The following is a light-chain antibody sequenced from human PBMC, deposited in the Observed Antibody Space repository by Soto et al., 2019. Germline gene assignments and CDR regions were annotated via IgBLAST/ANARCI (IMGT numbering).Light chain of an antibody. J-gene: IGKJ5*01. CDR2: GAS. V-gene: IGKV3D-20*02. Sequence: EILLTQSPGTLSLSPGERATLSCRASQSVTSTYLAWYQQKAGQAPRLLIYGASTRATGIPARFSGSGSGTDFTLTISSLEPEDAALYYCQQRSNWHPITFGQGTRLEIK. CDR3: QQRSNWHPIT. CDR1: QSVTSTY.